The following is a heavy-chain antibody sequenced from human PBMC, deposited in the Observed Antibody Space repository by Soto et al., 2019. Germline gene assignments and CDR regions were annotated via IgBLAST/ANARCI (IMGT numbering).Heavy chain of an antibody. V-gene: IGHV4-59*01. Sequence: SETLSLTCTASGGSISSYYWSWIRQPPGKGLEWIGYIYYSGSTNYNPSLKSRVTISVDTSKNQFSLKLSSVTAADTAAYYCAREYSSSNYYYYGMDVWGQGTTVTVSS. CDR2: IYYSGST. CDR1: GGSISSYY. D-gene: IGHD6-6*01. J-gene: IGHJ6*02. CDR3: AREYSSSNYYYYGMDV.